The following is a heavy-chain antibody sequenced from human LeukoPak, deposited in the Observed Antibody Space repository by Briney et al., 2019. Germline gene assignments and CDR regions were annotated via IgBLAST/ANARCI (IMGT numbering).Heavy chain of an antibody. J-gene: IGHJ3*02. CDR2: IYYSGST. Sequence: PSETLSLTCTVSGGSISSYYWSWIRQPPGKGLEWIGSIYYSGSTYYNPSLKSRVTISVDTSKNQFSLKLSSVTAADTAVYYCARLDDAFDIWGQGTMVTVSS. CDR3: ARLDDAFDI. CDR1: GGSISSYY. V-gene: IGHV4-39*01.